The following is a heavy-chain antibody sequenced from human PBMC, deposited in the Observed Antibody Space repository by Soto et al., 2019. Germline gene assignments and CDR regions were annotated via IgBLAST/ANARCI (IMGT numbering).Heavy chain of an antibody. CDR3: TRLRLASTRSSDY. J-gene: IGHJ4*02. CDR2: IKNKANSYTT. CDR1: GFTFSDHY. V-gene: IGHV3-72*01. Sequence: EVQLVESGGGLVQPGGSLRLSCAASGFTFSDHYMDWVRQAPGKGLEWVGRIKNKANSYTTEYPAPGKGRFIISRDDSKNSMFLQMNRLTTDDTAVYYCTRLRLASTRSSDYWGQGTLVTVSS. D-gene: IGHD6-19*01.